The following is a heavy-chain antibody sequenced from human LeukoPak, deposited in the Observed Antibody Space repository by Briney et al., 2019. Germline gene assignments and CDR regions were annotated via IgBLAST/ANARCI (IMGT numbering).Heavy chain of an antibody. V-gene: IGHV1-46*01. D-gene: IGHD2-21*02. CDR3: ARLYCGGDCYSDY. Sequence: ASVTVSCKASGNTFTSYYMHWVRQAPGQGLEWMGIINPSGGSTSYAQKFQGRVTMTRDTSTSTVYMELSSLRSEDTAVYYCARLYCGGDCYSDYWGQGTLVTVSS. CDR1: GNTFTSYY. CDR2: INPSGGST. J-gene: IGHJ4*02.